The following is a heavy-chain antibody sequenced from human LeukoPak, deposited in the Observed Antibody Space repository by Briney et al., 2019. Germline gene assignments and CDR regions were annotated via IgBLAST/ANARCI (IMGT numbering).Heavy chain of an antibody. CDR1: GGSISSGGYY. Sequence: PSETLSLTCTDSGGSISSGGYYWSWIRQHPGKGLEWIGYIYYSGSTYYNPSLKSRVTISVDTSKNQFSLKLSSVTAADTAVYYCASGRGHGINFDYWGQGTLVTVSS. V-gene: IGHV4-31*03. D-gene: IGHD2-21*01. CDR2: IYYSGST. CDR3: ASGRGHGINFDY. J-gene: IGHJ4*02.